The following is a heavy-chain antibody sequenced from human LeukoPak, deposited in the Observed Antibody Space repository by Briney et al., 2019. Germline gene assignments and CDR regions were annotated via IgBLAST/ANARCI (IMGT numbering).Heavy chain of an antibody. CDR3: ARRRVRGYSYAYYYYYGMDV. CDR2: INHSGST. CDR1: GGSISSSSYY. J-gene: IGHJ6*02. Sequence: SETLSLTCTVSGGSISSSSYYWSWIRQPPGKGLEWIGEINHSGSTNYNPSLKSRVTISVDTSKNQFSLKLSSVTAADTAVYYCARRRVRGYSYAYYYYYGMDVWGQGTTVTVSS. D-gene: IGHD5-18*01. V-gene: IGHV4-39*07.